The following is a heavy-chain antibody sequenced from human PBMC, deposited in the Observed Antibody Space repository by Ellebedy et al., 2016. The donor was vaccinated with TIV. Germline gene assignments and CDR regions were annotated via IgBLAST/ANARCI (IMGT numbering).Heavy chain of an antibody. V-gene: IGHV4-61*01. J-gene: IGHJ4*02. CDR2: IYYSGST. D-gene: IGHD5-24*01. Sequence: SETLSLTXTVSGGSVSSGSYYWSWIRQPPGKGLEWIGYIYYSGSTNYNPSLKSRVTISVDTSKNQFSLKLSSVTAADTAVYYCARDPFVEMATIVEPYWGQGTLVTVSS. CDR1: GGSVSSGSYY. CDR3: ARDPFVEMATIVEPY.